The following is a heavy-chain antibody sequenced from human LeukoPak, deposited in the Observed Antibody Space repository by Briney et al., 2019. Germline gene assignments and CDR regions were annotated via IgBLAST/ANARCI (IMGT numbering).Heavy chain of an antibody. J-gene: IGHJ4*02. CDR3: ARDHEWGRAYFDY. CDR1: GXTFSSYG. D-gene: IGHD1-26*01. CDR2: IWYDGSNE. Sequence: GGSLRLSCAASGXTFSSYGVHWVRQAPGKGLEWVAVIWYDGSNEYCADSVKGRFTISRDNSKNTLYLQMNSLRAEDTAVYYCARDHEWGRAYFDYWGQGTLVTVSS. V-gene: IGHV3-33*01.